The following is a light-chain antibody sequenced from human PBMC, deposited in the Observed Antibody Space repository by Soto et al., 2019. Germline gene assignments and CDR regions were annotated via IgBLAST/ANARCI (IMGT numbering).Light chain of an antibody. Sequence: QSVLTQAAYGSMSPGQWGSISCIGTNSDVGAFNYVSWYQHNPGKAPQLIIYDVTSRPSGVSNRFSAPKSGNTASLTISGLQAEDEADYYCSSYTTRNTEVFGTGTKVTVL. CDR1: NSDVGAFNY. J-gene: IGLJ1*01. V-gene: IGLV2-14*03. CDR2: DVT. CDR3: SSYTTRNTEV.